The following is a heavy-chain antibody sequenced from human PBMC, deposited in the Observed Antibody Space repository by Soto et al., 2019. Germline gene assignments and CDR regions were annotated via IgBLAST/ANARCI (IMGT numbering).Heavy chain of an antibody. CDR1: GFSFDYYA. CDR3: ARVRRGGDCNDS. V-gene: IGHV3-23*01. CDR2: SNGIGSST. D-gene: IGHD2-21*02. Sequence: GGSLRLSCAASGFSFDYYAMSWVRQAPGKGLEWVSESNGIGSSTYYADSVKGRFTISRDNSKNTLYLQMNSLGAEDTAVYYCARVRRGGDCNDSWGQGTLVTVSS. J-gene: IGHJ4*02.